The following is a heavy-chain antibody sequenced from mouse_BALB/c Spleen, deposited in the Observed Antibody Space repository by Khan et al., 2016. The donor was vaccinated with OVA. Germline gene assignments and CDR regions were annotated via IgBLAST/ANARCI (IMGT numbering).Heavy chain of an antibody. CDR1: GFTFSSYS. CDR2: ISSGGDYT. D-gene: IGHD4-1*01. Sequence: EVKLVESGGDLVKPGGSLKLSCAASGFTFSSYSMSWVRQTPDKRLEWVASISSGGDYTYSPDIVKGRFTISRDNAKNTLYLEMSSLKSEDTAMYYCASHLTGSFAYWGQGTLVTVSA. V-gene: IGHV5-6*02. CDR3: ASHLTGSFAY. J-gene: IGHJ3*01.